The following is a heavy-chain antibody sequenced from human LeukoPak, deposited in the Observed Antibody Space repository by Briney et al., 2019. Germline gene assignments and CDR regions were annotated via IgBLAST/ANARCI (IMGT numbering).Heavy chain of an antibody. Sequence: ASVKVSFKASGYTFTSHYMHWVRQTPGQRLEWMGIINPSGGSTSYAQKFQGRVTMTRDMSTSTVYMELSSLRSEDTAVYYCARVQRVGDYSDYHYALDVWGKGTMVTVSS. V-gene: IGHV1-46*01. CDR2: INPSGGST. CDR3: ARVQRVGDYSDYHYALDV. CDR1: GYTFTSHY. D-gene: IGHD3-3*01. J-gene: IGHJ3*01.